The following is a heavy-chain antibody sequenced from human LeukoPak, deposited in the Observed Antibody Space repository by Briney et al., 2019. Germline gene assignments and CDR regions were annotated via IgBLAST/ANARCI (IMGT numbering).Heavy chain of an antibody. CDR3: ARTEGYSYGSLDY. CDR2: IYYSGST. CDR1: GGSISSYY. Sequence: SETLSLTCTVSGGSISSYYWSWIRQPPGKGLEWIGYIYYSGSTNYNPSLKSRVTMSVDTSKNQFSLKLSSVTAADTAVYYCARTEGYSYGSLDYWGQGTLVTVSS. D-gene: IGHD5-18*01. J-gene: IGHJ4*02. V-gene: IGHV4-59*01.